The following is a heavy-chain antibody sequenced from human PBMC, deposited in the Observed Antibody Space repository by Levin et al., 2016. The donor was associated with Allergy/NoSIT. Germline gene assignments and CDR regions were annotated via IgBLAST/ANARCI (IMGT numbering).Heavy chain of an antibody. Sequence: RQAPGKGLEWIGYVSYSGNTYFNPSLKSRVAISADTSKRQFSLRLSSVTAADTAVYYCAGGLLYYFDYWGQGTLVTVSS. J-gene: IGHJ4*02. CDR3: AGGLLYYFDY. CDR2: VSYSGNT. V-gene: IGHV4-59*01. D-gene: IGHD3-10*01.